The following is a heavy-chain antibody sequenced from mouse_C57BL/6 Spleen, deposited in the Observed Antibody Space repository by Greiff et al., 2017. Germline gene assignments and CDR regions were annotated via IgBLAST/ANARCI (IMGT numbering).Heavy chain of an antibody. J-gene: IGHJ3*01. Sequence: EVKVVESGGGLVQPGGSLKLSCAASGFTFSDYYMYWVRQTPEKRLEWVAYISNGGGSTYYPDTVKGRFTISRDNAKNTLYLQMSRLKSEDTAMYYCARKHYGSSFAYWGQGTLVTVSA. CDR2: ISNGGGST. D-gene: IGHD1-1*01. V-gene: IGHV5-12*01. CDR3: ARKHYGSSFAY. CDR1: GFTFSDYY.